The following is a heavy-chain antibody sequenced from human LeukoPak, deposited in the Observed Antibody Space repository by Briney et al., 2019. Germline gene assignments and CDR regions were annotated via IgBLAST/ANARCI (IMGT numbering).Heavy chain of an antibody. CDR2: IYYSGTT. CDR3: ARGGGGEYSIGWYDY. CDR1: GGSISSYY. V-gene: IGHV4-59*01. D-gene: IGHD6-19*01. J-gene: IGHJ4*02. Sequence: PSETLSLTCTVSGGSISSYYWSWLRQPPGKGLEWSGYIYYSGTTNYNPSLKSRVTISVATSNNHFSMNLSSVTAADTAVYYCARGGGGEYSIGWYDYWGQGTLVTVSS.